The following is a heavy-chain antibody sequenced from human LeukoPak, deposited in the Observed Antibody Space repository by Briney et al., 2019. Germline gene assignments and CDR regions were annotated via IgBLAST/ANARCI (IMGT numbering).Heavy chain of an antibody. D-gene: IGHD4-17*01. CDR1: GFTFSSYG. CDR2: ISSSGSYI. J-gene: IGHJ4*02. Sequence: GGSLRLSCAASGFTFSSYGFYWVRQAPGKGLEWVASISSSGSYIYYGDSLKGRVTISRDNAKNSVNLQVKNLRANDTALYYCATPGDYGGHWGQGTLVTVSS. V-gene: IGHV3-21*01. CDR3: ATPGDYGGH.